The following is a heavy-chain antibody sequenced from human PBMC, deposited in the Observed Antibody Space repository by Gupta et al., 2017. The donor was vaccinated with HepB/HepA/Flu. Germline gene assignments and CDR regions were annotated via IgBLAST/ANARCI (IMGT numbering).Heavy chain of an antibody. D-gene: IGHD2-2*01. Sequence: QLQLQESGPGLVKPSETLSLTCTVSGGSISSSSYYWGWIRQPPGKGLEWIGSIYYSGSTYYNPSLKSRVTISVDTSKNQFSLKLSSVTAADTAVYYCARQVKSSRGRGEYFQHWGQGTLVTVSS. J-gene: IGHJ1*01. V-gene: IGHV4-39*01. CDR2: IYYSGST. CDR1: GGSISSSSYY. CDR3: ARQVKSSRGRGEYFQH.